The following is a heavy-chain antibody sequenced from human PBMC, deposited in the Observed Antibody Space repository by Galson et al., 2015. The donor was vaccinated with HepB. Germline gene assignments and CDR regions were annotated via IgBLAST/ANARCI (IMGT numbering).Heavy chain of an antibody. V-gene: IGHV1-18*04. CDR1: GYTFTAYG. Sequence: SVKVSCKASGYTFTAYGIHWVRQAPGQGLEWMGCIIPYNGDNGDTHYAQRFQGRITVTTDTSTSTAYMELRSLRSDDTAIYFCKREEGAGIFYFGPWGQGTLVTVSS. J-gene: IGHJ5*02. CDR3: KREEGAGIFYFGP. CDR2: IIPYNGDNGDT. D-gene: IGHD6-19*01.